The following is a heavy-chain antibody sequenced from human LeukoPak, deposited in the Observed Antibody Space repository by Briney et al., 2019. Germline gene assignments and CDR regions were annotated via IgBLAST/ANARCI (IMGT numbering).Heavy chain of an antibody. V-gene: IGHV1-3*01. D-gene: IGHD6-19*01. CDR1: GYTFSAYV. CDR2: IDADTGDT. CDR3: AVNIAVAAPFDY. J-gene: IGHJ4*02. Sequence: ASVKVSCKASGYTFSAYVIHWVRQAPGQRFEWMGWIDADTGDTRYSQKFQGRVTITRDTSPSTVYMELSSLRSEDTAVYYCAVNIAVAAPFDYWGQGTLVTVSS.